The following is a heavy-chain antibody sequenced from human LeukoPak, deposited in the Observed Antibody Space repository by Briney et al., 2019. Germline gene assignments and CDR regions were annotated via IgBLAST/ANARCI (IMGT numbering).Heavy chain of an antibody. D-gene: IGHD6-13*01. J-gene: IGHJ4*02. Sequence: SETLSLTCAVYGGSFSGYYWSWIRQPPGKGLEWIGEINHSGSTNYNPSLKSRVTISVDSSKNQFSLKLSSVTAADTAVYYCARVARLNIAAAGSKGSIDYWGQGTLVTVSS. V-gene: IGHV4-34*01. CDR1: GGSFSGYY. CDR3: ARVARLNIAAAGSKGSIDY. CDR2: INHSGST.